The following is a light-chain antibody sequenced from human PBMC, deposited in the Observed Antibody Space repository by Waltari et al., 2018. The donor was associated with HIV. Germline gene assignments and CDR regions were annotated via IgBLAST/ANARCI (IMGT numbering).Light chain of an antibody. J-gene: IGKJ1*01. Sequence: DIRMTQSTSSLSASVGDRITITCRASPDISSSLAWYQQMPGTIPQLLIFSASSLQSGVSSRFSGSGSGTYFTLTISSLQPEDVATYFCQKYNSAPHTFGQGTRVEI. CDR3: QKYNSAPHT. CDR1: PDISSS. CDR2: SAS. V-gene: IGKV1-27*01.